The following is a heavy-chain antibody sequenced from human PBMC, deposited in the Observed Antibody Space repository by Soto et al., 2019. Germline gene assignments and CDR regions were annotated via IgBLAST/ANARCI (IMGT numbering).Heavy chain of an antibody. CDR1: GGSISSSSYY. CDR3: ARIRGYCSGGSCYEFDY. D-gene: IGHD2-15*01. Sequence: SETLSLTCTVSGGSISSSSYYWGWIRQPPGKGLEWIGSIYYSGSTYYNPSLKSRVTISVDTSKNQFSLKLSSVTAADTAVYYCARIRGYCSGGSCYEFDYWGQGTLVTVSS. J-gene: IGHJ4*02. V-gene: IGHV4-39*01. CDR2: IYYSGST.